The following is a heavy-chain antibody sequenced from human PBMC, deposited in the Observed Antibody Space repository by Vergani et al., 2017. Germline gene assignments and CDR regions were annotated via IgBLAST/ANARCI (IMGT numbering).Heavy chain of an antibody. CDR2: IYHSGST. J-gene: IGHJ6*02. CDR1: GGSISSSNW. Sequence: QVQLQESGPGLVKPSGTLSLTCAVSGGSISSSNWWSWVRQPPGKGLEWIGEIYHSGSTNYSPSFQGHVTISADKSISTAYLQWSSLKASDTAMYYCARRRATGYYYYGMDVWGQGTTVTVSS. V-gene: IGHV4-4*02. CDR3: ARRRATGYYYYGMDV. D-gene: IGHD1-26*01.